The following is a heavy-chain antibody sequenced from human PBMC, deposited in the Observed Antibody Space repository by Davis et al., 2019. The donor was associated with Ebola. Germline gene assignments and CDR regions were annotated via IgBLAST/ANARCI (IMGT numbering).Heavy chain of an antibody. CDR1: GYGFSDYY. V-gene: IGHV1-69-2*01. Sequence: ASVTVSCKGSGYGFSDYYIHWVQGAPGKGLEWVGLVDPKAGKTVYAEKFQDRVTITADRSTDTVYMELSSLRFEDAAVYYCTTLDILTAYVPYAMDVWGQGTTVSVSS. J-gene: IGHJ6*02. D-gene: IGHD3-9*01. CDR3: TTLDILTAYVPYAMDV. CDR2: VDPKAGKT.